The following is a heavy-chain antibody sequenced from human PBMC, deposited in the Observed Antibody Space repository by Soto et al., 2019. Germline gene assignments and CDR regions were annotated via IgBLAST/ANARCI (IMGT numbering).Heavy chain of an antibody. CDR2: ISGSGGST. Sequence: PGGSLRLSCAASGVTLSSYAVSLFRKAPGKGLEWVSAISGSGGSTYYADSVKGRFTISRDNSKNTLYLQMNSLRAEDTAVYYCAKDNYDSSGLDYWGQGTLVTVSS. J-gene: IGHJ4*02. D-gene: IGHD3-22*01. V-gene: IGHV3-23*01. CDR1: GVTLSSYA. CDR3: AKDNYDSSGLDY.